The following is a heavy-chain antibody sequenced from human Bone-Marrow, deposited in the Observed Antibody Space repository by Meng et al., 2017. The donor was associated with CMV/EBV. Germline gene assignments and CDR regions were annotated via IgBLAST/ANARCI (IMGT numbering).Heavy chain of an antibody. D-gene: IGHD6-13*01. Sequence: GESLKISCTASGFTFSSYEMNWVRRAPGKGLEWLSYINTSGSTIYYGESVKGRFTISRDNAKNSLYLQMNSLRVEDTAVYYCARAIAAADPFFDYWGQGTLVTVSS. J-gene: IGHJ4*02. CDR1: GFTFSSYE. CDR2: INTSGSTI. V-gene: IGHV3-48*03. CDR3: ARAIAAADPFFDY.